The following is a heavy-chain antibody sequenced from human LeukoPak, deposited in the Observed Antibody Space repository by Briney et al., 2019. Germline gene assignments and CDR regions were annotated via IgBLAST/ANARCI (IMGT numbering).Heavy chain of an antibody. CDR3: AKVPGIVVVVAAIDY. CDR1: GFTFSSYA. D-gene: IGHD2-15*01. Sequence: GGSLRLSCAASGFTFSSYAMSWVRQAPGKGLEWVSAISGSGGSTYYADSVKGRFTISRDNSENTLYLQMNSLRAEDTAVYYCAKVPGIVVVVAAIDYWGQGTLVTVSS. J-gene: IGHJ4*02. V-gene: IGHV3-23*01. CDR2: ISGSGGST.